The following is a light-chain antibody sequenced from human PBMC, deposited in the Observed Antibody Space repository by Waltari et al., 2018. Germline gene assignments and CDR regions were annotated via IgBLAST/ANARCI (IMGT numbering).Light chain of an antibody. CDR1: SSDIDHYKS. CDR2: DVN. CDR3: SSYVSSN. Sequence: HSALTQPASVSGSPGQSITISCTGISSDIDHYKSVSWYQQHPGKAPKLIIYDVNVRPSRVSNRFSGSKSGNPASLTISGLQADDEADYYCSSYVSSNFGSGTKVTVL. V-gene: IGLV2-14*03. J-gene: IGLJ1*01.